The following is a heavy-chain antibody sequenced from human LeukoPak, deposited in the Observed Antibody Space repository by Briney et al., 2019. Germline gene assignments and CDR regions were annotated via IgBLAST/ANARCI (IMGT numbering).Heavy chain of an antibody. Sequence: GGSLRLSCAASGFTFSSYAMSWVRQAPGKGLERVSAISGSGGSTYYADSVKGRFTISRDNSKNTLYLQMNSLRAEDTAVYYCANLGGYDPLFEYWGQGTLVTVSS. D-gene: IGHD5-12*01. J-gene: IGHJ4*02. CDR3: ANLGGYDPLFEY. V-gene: IGHV3-23*01. CDR2: ISGSGGST. CDR1: GFTFSSYA.